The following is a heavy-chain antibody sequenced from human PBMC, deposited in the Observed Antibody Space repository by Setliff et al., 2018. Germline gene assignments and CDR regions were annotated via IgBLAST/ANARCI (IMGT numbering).Heavy chain of an antibody. CDR2: ISPSRGAT. V-gene: IGHV1-2*02. J-gene: IGHJ4*02. CDR3: ARDRDVSTIFGVVIPAASGLGY. CDR1: GYTFSDLY. Sequence: ASVKVSCKASGYTFSDLYLHWVRQAPGQGLEWMGWISPSRGATNYAQKFQGRVTMTWDTSISTAYMDLNSLRSDDTATYFCARDRDVSTIFGVVIPAASGLGYWGQGTLVTVSS. D-gene: IGHD3-3*01.